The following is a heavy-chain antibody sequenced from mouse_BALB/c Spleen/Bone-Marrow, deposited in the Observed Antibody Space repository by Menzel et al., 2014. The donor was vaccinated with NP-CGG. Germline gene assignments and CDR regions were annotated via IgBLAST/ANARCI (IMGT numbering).Heavy chain of an antibody. Sequence: VQLQESGAELMKPGASVKISCKATGYIFSSHWIEWIKQRPGRGLEWIGEILPGSGRANYNENFKGKATFTADTSSNTAYMQLSSLTSEDSAVYYCARGLYGNYGEWGQGASVTVSS. CDR2: ILPGSGRA. V-gene: IGHV1-9*01. CDR1: GYIFSSHW. J-gene: IGHJ4*01. D-gene: IGHD2-1*01. CDR3: ARGLYGNYGE.